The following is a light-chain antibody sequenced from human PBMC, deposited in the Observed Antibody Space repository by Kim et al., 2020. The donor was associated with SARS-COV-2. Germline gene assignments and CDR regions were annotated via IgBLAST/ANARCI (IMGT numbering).Light chain of an antibody. CDR2: GEN. CDR3: NSRDRNGFHWG. CDR1: SLRTHF. V-gene: IGLV3-19*01. Sequence: ALGQKVRITCQGDSLRTHFASWYQQKPGQATVLVIYGENNRPSGIPDRIAGSSSGNTASLTTSGAQAEDEADYHCNSRDRNGFHWGFGGGTQLTVL. J-gene: IGLJ2*01.